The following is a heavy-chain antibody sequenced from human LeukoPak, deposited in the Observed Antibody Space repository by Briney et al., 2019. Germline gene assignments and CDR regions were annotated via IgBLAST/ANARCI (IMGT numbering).Heavy chain of an antibody. V-gene: IGHV3-30*03. CDR3: TRGRVGSGSSAPEFDD. CDR1: GFTFSTYG. Sequence: GRSLRLSCAASGFTFSTYGMHWVRQAPGKGLEWVAFISYDGSNKFYVDSVKGRFTISRDNSKNTPYLQMNSLRPEDTAMYYCTRGRVGSGSSAPEFDDWGQGTLVTVSS. J-gene: IGHJ4*02. CDR2: ISYDGSNK. D-gene: IGHD1-26*01.